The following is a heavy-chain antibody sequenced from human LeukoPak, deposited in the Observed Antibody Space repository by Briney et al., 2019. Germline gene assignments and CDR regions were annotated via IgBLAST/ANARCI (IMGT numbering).Heavy chain of an antibody. D-gene: IGHD6-19*01. CDR3: ARINSIAVAGTGSFFDY. CDR1: GFTVSSNY. V-gene: IGHV3-53*01. J-gene: IGHJ4*02. Sequence: GGSLRLSCAASGFTVSSNYMRWVRQAPRKGREWVSVIYSGASTYYADSVKGRFTISRDNSKNTLYLQMNSLRAEDTAVYYCARINSIAVAGTGSFFDYWGQGTLVTVSS. CDR2: IYSGAST.